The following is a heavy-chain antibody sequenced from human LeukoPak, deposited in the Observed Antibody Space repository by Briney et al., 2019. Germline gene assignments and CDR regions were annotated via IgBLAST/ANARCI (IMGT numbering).Heavy chain of an antibody. J-gene: IGHJ5*02. D-gene: IGHD6-13*01. Sequence: ASVKVSCKASGGTFSSYATSWVRQAPGQGLEWMGGIIPIFGTANYAQKFQGRVTITADESTSTAYMELSSLRSEDTAVYYCARVEQQLVRGFDPWGQGTLVTVSS. CDR3: ARVEQQLVRGFDP. V-gene: IGHV1-69*13. CDR1: GGTFSSYA. CDR2: IIPIFGTA.